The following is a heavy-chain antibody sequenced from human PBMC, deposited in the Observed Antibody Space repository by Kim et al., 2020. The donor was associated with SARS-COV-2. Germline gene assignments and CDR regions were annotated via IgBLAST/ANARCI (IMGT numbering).Heavy chain of an antibody. V-gene: IGHV6-1*01. Sequence: SQTLSLTCAISGDSVSSNSAAWNWIRQSPSRGLEWLGRTYYRSKWYNDYAVSVKSRITINPDTSKNQFSLQLNSVTPEDTAVYYCARATPGARYQLRGNGAFDIWGQGTMVTVSS. D-gene: IGHD2-2*01. CDR3: ARATPGARYQLRGNGAFDI. CDR2: TYYRSKWYN. CDR1: GDSVSSNSAA. J-gene: IGHJ3*02.